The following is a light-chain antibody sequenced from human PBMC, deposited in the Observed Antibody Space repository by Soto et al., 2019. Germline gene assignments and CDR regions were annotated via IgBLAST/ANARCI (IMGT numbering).Light chain of an antibody. V-gene: IGKV1-5*03. Sequence: DIQMNKSPSTLSASVGDRVTITCRASQSISSWLAWYQQKPGKAPKLLIYKASSLESGVPSRFSGSGSGTEFTLTISSLQPDDFATYYCQQYNSYWTFGQRAKV. CDR3: QQYNSYWT. J-gene: IGKJ1*01. CDR2: KAS. CDR1: QSISSW.